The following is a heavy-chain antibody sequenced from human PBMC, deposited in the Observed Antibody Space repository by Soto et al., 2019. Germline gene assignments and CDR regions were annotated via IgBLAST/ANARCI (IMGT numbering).Heavy chain of an antibody. Sequence: GGSLRLSCAASGFTVSSNYMSWVRQAPGKGLEWVSLIYSGGTTYYADSVKGRFTISRDNSKNTLYLQMNSLRAEDTAVYYCARDRWGSWYFDLRGRGTLVTVSS. CDR1: GFTVSSNY. J-gene: IGHJ2*01. CDR3: ARDRWGSWYFDL. D-gene: IGHD2-21*01. V-gene: IGHV3-53*01. CDR2: IYSGGTT.